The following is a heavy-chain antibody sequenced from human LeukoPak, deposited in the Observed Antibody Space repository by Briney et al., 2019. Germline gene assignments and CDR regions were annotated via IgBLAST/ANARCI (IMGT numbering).Heavy chain of an antibody. CDR1: GFSFSTYG. CDR2: ISYGGSDK. J-gene: IGHJ4*02. D-gene: IGHD1-26*01. Sequence: PGGSLRLSCAASGFSFSTYGMHWVRQAPGKGLEWVTVISYGGSDKYYADSVKGRFTISRDNSRNTLYLQMNSLRVEDTAVYYCAKEVGTFTLDYWGQGTLVTVSS. CDR3: AKEVGTFTLDY. V-gene: IGHV3-30*18.